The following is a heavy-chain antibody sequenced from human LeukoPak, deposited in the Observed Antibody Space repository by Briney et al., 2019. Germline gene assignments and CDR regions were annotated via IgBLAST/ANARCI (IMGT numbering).Heavy chain of an antibody. CDR2: INPSGGST. D-gene: IGHD3-3*01. Sequence: ASVKVSCKASGYTFTSYYMHWVRQAPGQGLEWMGTINPSGGSTSSAQKFQGRVTMTRDTSTSTVYMELSSLRSEDTAMYYCAREQRITIFGVVIAWGQGTLVTVSS. J-gene: IGHJ4*02. CDR1: GYTFTSYY. V-gene: IGHV1-46*01. CDR3: AREQRITIFGVVIA.